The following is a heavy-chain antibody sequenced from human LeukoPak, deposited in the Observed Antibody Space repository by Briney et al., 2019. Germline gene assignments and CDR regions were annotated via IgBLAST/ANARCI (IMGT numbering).Heavy chain of an antibody. D-gene: IGHD1-7*01. J-gene: IGHJ6*03. V-gene: IGHV3-48*01. CDR3: ARGLELHYYYMDV. CDR1: GITFNTNS. Sequence: GGSLRLSCVASGITFNTNSMVWVRQAPGKGLQWVSYISSSSSTIYYADSVKGRFTISRDNAENSVYLQMNSLRAEDTAVYYCARGLELHYYYMDVWGKGSMVTVSS. CDR2: ISSSSSTI.